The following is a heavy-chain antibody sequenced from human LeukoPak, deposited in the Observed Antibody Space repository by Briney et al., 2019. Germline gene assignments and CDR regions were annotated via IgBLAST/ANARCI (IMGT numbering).Heavy chain of an antibody. J-gene: IGHJ3*02. D-gene: IGHD4-17*01. CDR3: ARDLVTVTKGFDI. Sequence: SETLSLTCAVSGDSFSSHYWTWIRQPPGKGREWIGYIPYIGSTNYNPSLKSRVTISIDTSKNQFSLKLSSVTAADTAVYYCARDLVTVTKGFDIWGQGTMVSVSS. V-gene: IGHV4-59*11. CDR2: IPYIGST. CDR1: GDSFSSHY.